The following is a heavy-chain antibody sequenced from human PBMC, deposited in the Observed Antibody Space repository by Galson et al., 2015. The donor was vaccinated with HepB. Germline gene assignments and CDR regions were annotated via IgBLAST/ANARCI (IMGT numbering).Heavy chain of an antibody. Sequence: SLRLSCAASGFTVSSNYMSWVRQAPGKGLEWVSVICSGGSTYYADSVKGRFTIPRDNSKNTLYLQMNSLRAEDTAVYYCASNLQPWGSYRLAYYGMVVWGQGTTVTVSS. V-gene: IGHV3-53*01. CDR3: ASNLQPWGSYRLAYYGMVV. CDR2: ICSGGST. J-gene: IGHJ6*02. CDR1: GFTVSSNY. D-gene: IGHD3-16*02.